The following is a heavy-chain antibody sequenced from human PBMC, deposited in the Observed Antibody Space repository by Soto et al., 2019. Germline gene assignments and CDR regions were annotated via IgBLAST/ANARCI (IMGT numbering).Heavy chain of an antibody. J-gene: IGHJ6*02. V-gene: IGHV3-33*01. CDR2: IWYDGSNK. CDR1: GFTFSSYG. CDR3: ARVKDCSSTSCSYYGMEV. D-gene: IGHD2-2*01. Sequence: GGSLRLSCAASGFTFSSYGMHWVRQAPGKGLEWVAVIWYDGSNKYYADSVKGRFTISRDNSKNTLYLQMNSLRAEDTAVYYCARVKDCSSTSCSYYGMEVWGQGTTVTVSS.